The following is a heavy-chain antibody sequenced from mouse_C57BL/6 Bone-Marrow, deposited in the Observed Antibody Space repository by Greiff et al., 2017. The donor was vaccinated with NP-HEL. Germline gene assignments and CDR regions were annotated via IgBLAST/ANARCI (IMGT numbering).Heavy chain of an antibody. Sequence: EVKLQESGPELVKPGASVKISCKASGYTFTDYNMDWVKQSHGKSLEWIGDINPNNGGTIYNEKFKGKATLTVDKSSSTAYMELRSLTSEDTAVYYCARPLYYYGSGYYWYFDVWGTGTTVTVSS. CDR3: ARPLYYYGSGYYWYFDV. V-gene: IGHV1-18*01. D-gene: IGHD1-1*01. CDR2: INPNNGGT. CDR1: GYTFTDYN. J-gene: IGHJ1*03.